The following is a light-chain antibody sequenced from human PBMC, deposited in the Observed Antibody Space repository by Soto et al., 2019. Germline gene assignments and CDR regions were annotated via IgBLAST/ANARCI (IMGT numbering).Light chain of an antibody. CDR1: SSDVGGYNY. Sequence: QSVLTQPASVSGSPGQSITISCTGTSSDVGGYNYVSWYQQHPGKAPKLMIYEVSNRPSGVSNRFSGSKSGNTASPTISGLQAEDEADYYCSSYTSSSTVFGTGTKVTVL. V-gene: IGLV2-14*01. CDR2: EVS. CDR3: SSYTSSSTV. J-gene: IGLJ1*01.